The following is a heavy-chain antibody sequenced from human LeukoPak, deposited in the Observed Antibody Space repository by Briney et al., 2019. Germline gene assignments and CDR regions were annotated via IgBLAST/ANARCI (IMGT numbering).Heavy chain of an antibody. D-gene: IGHD3-16*01. Sequence: GASVKVSCKASGYTFTSYYMHWVRQAPGQGLEWMGIINPSGGSTSYAQKFQGRVTMTRDMSTSTVYMELSSLRSEDTAVYYCARESVGGDSDYWGQGTLVTVSS. J-gene: IGHJ4*02. CDR2: INPSGGST. CDR3: ARESVGGDSDY. CDR1: GYTFTSYY. V-gene: IGHV1-46*01.